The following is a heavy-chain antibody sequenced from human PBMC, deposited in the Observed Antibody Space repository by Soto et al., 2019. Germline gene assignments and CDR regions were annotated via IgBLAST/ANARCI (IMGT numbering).Heavy chain of an antibody. CDR3: AKDRGYSYGLDY. Sequence: SETLSLTCTVSGGSINSGGYYWSWIRQHPGKGLEWIGYIFYSGSTYYNPSLKSRVTISVDNSKNTLDLQMNSLRAEDTAVYYCAKDRGYSYGLDYWGQGTLVTVSS. V-gene: IGHV4-31*03. CDR1: GGSINSGGYY. J-gene: IGHJ4*02. D-gene: IGHD5-18*01. CDR2: IFYSGST.